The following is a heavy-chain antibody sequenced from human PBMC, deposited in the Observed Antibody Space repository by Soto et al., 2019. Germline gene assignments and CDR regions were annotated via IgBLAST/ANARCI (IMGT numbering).Heavy chain of an antibody. CDR1: GFTFSNYG. V-gene: IGHV3-23*01. D-gene: IGHD3-10*01. CDR3: AKREEGSAYYYKGPFDY. CDR2: ISGSGGAT. Sequence: PGGSLRLSCEASGFTFSNYGMSWVRQAPGKGLEWVSAISGSGGATIYAASVKGLFTVSRDNSKNTLFLQMNSLRAEDSAVYYCAKREEGSAYYYKGPFDYWGQGTLVTVSS. J-gene: IGHJ4*02.